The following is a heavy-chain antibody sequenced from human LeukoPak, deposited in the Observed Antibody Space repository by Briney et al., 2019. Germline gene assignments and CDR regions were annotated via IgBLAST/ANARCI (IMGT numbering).Heavy chain of an antibody. J-gene: IGHJ5*02. V-gene: IGHV4-59*01. Sequence: SETLSLACAASGGSISSYYWSWIRQPPGKGLEWFGYIYYSGSTYYNPSLTSRVTISVDTSKNQFSLKLSSVTAADTAVYYCARGVRSWWFDPWGRGTLVTVSS. CDR3: ARGVRSWWFDP. CDR1: GGSISSYY. CDR2: IYYSGST.